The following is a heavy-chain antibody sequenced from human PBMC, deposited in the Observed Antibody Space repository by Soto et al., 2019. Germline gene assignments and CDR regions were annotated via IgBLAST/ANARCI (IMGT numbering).Heavy chain of an antibody. CDR3: ARVRFGEWGYAMDV. J-gene: IGHJ6*02. CDR1: GLTFSDSY. CDR2: ISSSGSSI. D-gene: IGHD3-10*01. Sequence: QVQLVESGGGLVKPGGSLRLSCAASGLTFSDSYLNGIRHAPGKGLEWLAYISSSGSSIIYAGSVKGRFTISRDNAKNSLYLQMNSLRAEDTAMYYCARVRFGEWGYAMDVWGQGTTVTVSS. V-gene: IGHV3-11*01.